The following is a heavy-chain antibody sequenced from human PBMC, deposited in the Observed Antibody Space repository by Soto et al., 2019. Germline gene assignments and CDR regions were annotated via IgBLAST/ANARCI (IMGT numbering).Heavy chain of an antibody. Sequence: DVQLVESGGGLVRPGGSLRLSCAASGFTFNIYSMNWVRQAPGKGLEWVSYISSSSSTIYYADSVKGRFTISRDNAKNSLYLQMNSLRAEDTAVYYCVRIGGWSPGDYWGQGTLVTVSS. CDR3: VRIGGWSPGDY. J-gene: IGHJ4*02. V-gene: IGHV3-48*01. D-gene: IGHD2-15*01. CDR1: GFTFNIYS. CDR2: ISSSSSTI.